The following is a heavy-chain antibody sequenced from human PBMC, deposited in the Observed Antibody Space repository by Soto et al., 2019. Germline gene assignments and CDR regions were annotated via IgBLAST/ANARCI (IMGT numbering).Heavy chain of an antibody. Sequence: EVQLLESGGGLVQPGGSLRLSCAAPGFTFSSYAMRWVRQAPGKGLEWVSAISGSGDSTYYADSVQGRFTISRDNSKNTLYLQMNSLRAEDTAVYYCARRGSGTFFDYWGQGTLVTVSS. V-gene: IGHV3-23*01. CDR3: ARRGSGTFFDY. J-gene: IGHJ4*02. D-gene: IGHD3-10*01. CDR2: ISGSGDST. CDR1: GFTFSSYA.